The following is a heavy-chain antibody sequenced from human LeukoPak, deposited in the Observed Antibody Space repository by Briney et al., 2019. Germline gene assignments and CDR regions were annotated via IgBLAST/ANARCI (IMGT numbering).Heavy chain of an antibody. CDR3: ARGTALQDY. CDR1: GFTFSPYW. CDR2: INSDGTIT. J-gene: IGHJ4*02. D-gene: IGHD2-2*02. V-gene: IGHV3-74*01. Sequence: GGSLRLSCAASGFTFSPYWMHWVRQVPGKGLVWVSDINSDGTITHYADSVKGRFTVSRDNAQDTLYLQMNSLRAEDTAVYYCARGTALQDYWGQGTLVTVSS.